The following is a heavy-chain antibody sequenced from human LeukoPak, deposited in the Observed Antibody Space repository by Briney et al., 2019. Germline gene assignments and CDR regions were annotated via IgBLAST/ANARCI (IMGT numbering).Heavy chain of an antibody. CDR2: INHSGST. Sequence: SETLSLTCSVSGYSISSGYYWGWIRQPPGKGLEWIGEINHSGSTNFNPSLKSRVIISIDTSKNQFSLKLNSMTAADTAVYYCARGDPSRYCSGGSCYSVQIWFDYWGQGTLVTVSS. D-gene: IGHD2-15*01. V-gene: IGHV4-38-2*02. CDR1: GYSISSGYY. J-gene: IGHJ4*02. CDR3: ARGDPSRYCSGGSCYSVQIWFDY.